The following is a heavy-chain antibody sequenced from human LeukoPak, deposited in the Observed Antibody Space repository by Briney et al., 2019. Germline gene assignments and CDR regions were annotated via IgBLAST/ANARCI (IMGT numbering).Heavy chain of an antibody. V-gene: IGHV3-49*04. CDR3: TTVIYGGNSVIFDY. D-gene: IGHD4-23*01. Sequence: GGSLRLSCTTSGFIFGDYKMNWVRQAPGKGLEWVVFIRSEHYGGTTEYGASVKGRFTISRHDSKKIAYMQMNSLKSECTSVYYWTTVIYGGNSVIFDYWGQGTLVNVAA. CDR2: IRSEHYGGTT. J-gene: IGHJ4*02. CDR1: GFIFGDYK.